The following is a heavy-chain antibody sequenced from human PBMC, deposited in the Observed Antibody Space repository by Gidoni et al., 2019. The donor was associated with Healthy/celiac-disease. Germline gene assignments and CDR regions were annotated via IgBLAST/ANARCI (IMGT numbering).Heavy chain of an antibody. CDR1: VFTFSSYS. Sequence: EVQLVESGGGLVKPGGSLRLSCAASVFTFSSYSMNLGRQAPGKGLEWVSTSSSSSSYKYYADSVKGRFTISRDNAKNSLYLQMNSLRAEDTAVDYCARNLPGTGDAFDIWGQGTMVTVSS. CDR2: SSSSSSYK. CDR3: ARNLPGTGDAFDI. V-gene: IGHV3-21*01. D-gene: IGHD3-10*01. J-gene: IGHJ3*02.